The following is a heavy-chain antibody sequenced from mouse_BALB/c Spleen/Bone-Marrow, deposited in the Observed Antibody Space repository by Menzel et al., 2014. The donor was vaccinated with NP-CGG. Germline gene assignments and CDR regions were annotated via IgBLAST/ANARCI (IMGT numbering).Heavy chain of an antibody. CDR2: IGIGGST. CDR1: GFSLTSYG. V-gene: IGHV2-9*02. D-gene: IGHD1-1*01. CDR3: ARASYYSGSRYDY. J-gene: IGHJ2*01. Sequence: QVQLQQSGPGLVAPSQSLSITCTVSGFSLTSYGVHWVRQPPGKGLEWLGVIGIGGSTNYNSALMSRLSISKDNSKSQVFLKMNSLQTDDTAMYYCARASYYSGSRYDYWGQGTTLTVSS.